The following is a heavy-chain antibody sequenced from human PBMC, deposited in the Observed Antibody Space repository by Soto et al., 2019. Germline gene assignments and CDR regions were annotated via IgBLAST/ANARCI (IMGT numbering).Heavy chain of an antibody. CDR3: TAATYYYYGMDV. Sequence: EVQLVESGGGLVQPGGSLRLSCAASGFTVSSNYMSWVRQAPGKGLEWVSVIYNGGSTYYADSVKGRFTISRDNSKNTLYLQMNSLRAEDTAVDYCTAATYYYYGMDVWGQVTTVTVSS. V-gene: IGHV3-66*01. CDR1: GFTVSSNY. D-gene: IGHD2-21*02. J-gene: IGHJ6*02. CDR2: IYNGGST.